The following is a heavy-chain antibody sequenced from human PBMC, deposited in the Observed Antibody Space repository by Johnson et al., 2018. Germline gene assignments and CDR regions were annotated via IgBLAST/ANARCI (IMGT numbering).Heavy chain of an antibody. V-gene: IGHV3-30*03. CDR3: ATETDGFDS. Sequence: QVQLVQSGGGVVQPGRSLRLSCAASGFIFSNYAMHWVRQAPGKGLEWVAVILYDGGNQYYADSVKGRFTISRDNSKNTLYLQMNSLKAEDTAVYSCATETDGFDSWGQGTLVTVSS. CDR2: ILYDGGNQ. J-gene: IGHJ3*02. CDR1: GFIFSNYA.